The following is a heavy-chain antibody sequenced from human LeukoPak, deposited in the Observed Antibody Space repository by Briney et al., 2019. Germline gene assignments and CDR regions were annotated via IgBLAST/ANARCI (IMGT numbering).Heavy chain of an antibody. CDR2: ITGTGI. J-gene: IGHJ6*04. CDR3: ARDKPDIAAPDV. Sequence: GGSLRLSCAASGITLNTYTINWVRQAPGKGLEWVSSITGTGIYYADSVKGRFTISIDNTKNSLYLQMNSLRAEDTGVYYCARDKPDIAAPDVWGKGTTVTVSS. CDR1: GITLNTYT. V-gene: IGHV3-21*01. D-gene: IGHD6-13*01.